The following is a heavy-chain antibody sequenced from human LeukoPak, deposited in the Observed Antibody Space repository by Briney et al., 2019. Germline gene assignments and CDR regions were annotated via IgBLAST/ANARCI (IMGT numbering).Heavy chain of an antibody. Sequence: SVKVSCKASGGTSSSYAISWVRQAPGQGLEWMGGIIPIFGTANYAQKFQGGVTITADKSTSTAYMELSSLRSEDTAVYYCARSCYSSGWYEWFDPWGQGTLVTVSS. CDR3: ARSCYSSGWYEWFDP. J-gene: IGHJ5*02. D-gene: IGHD6-19*01. V-gene: IGHV1-69*06. CDR2: IIPIFGTA. CDR1: GGTSSSYA.